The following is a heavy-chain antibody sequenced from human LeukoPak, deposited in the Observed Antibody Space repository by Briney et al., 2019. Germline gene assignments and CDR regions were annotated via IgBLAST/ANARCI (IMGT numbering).Heavy chain of an antibody. V-gene: IGHV1-69*04. CDR1: GGTFSSYA. D-gene: IGHD2-15*01. CDR3: AKGTVRSCSGPSCYPLDS. Sequence: GASVKVSCKASGGTFSSYAISWVRQAPGQGLEWMGRIIPIFGIANYAQKFQGRVTITADKSTSTAYMELSSLRSEDTAVYYCAKGTVRSCSGPSCYPLDSWGQGTLVTVSS. CDR2: IIPIFGIA. J-gene: IGHJ4*02.